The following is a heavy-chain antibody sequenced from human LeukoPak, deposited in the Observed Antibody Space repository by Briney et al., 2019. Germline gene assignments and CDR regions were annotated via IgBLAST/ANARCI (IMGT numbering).Heavy chain of an antibody. V-gene: IGHV4-59*01. CDR3: ARGAGKYYFHGMDV. CDR1: GGSISSSY. Sequence: SETLPLTCTVSGGSISSSYWSWIRQPPGKGLEWIGHIYYSGSTNYNSSLKSRVTLSVDTSKNQFSLKLISVTAADTAVYYCARGAGKYYFHGMDVWGQGTTVTVSS. J-gene: IGHJ6*02. CDR2: IYYSGST.